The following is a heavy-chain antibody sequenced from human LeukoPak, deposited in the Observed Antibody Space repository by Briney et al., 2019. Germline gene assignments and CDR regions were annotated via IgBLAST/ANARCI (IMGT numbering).Heavy chain of an antibody. J-gene: IGHJ4*02. CDR2: INHSGST. D-gene: IGHD3-10*01. V-gene: IGHV4-34*01. CDR1: GGSFSGYY. Sequence: PSETLSLTCAVYGGSFSGYYWSWIRQPPGKGLEWIGEINHSGSTNYNPSLRSRVTISVDTSMNQFSLKLSSVTAADTAVYYCARVGVARGYWGQGTLVTVSS. CDR3: ARVGVARGY.